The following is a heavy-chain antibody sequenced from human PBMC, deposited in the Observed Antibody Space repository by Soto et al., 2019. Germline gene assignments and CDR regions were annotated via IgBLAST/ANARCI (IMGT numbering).Heavy chain of an antibody. V-gene: IGHV4-34*01. D-gene: IGHD3-10*01. Sequence: PSETLSLTCAVYGGSFSGYYWSWIRQPPGKGLEWIGEINHSGSTNYNPSLKSRVTISVDTSKNQFSLKLSSVTAADTAVYYCARGRYYYGSGSYYKWGYYFDYWGQGTLVTV. CDR2: INHSGST. J-gene: IGHJ4*02. CDR1: GGSFSGYY. CDR3: ARGRYYYGSGSYYKWGYYFDY.